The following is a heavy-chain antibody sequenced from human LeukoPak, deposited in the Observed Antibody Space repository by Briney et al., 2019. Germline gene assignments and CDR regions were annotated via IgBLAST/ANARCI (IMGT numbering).Heavy chain of an antibody. CDR1: GYTFTSYG. CDR3: ARALVDILTGYYRGDWFDP. Sequence: ASVKVSCKASGYTFTSYGISWVRQAPGQGLEWMGWINPNSGGTNYAQKFQGRVTMTRDTSISTAYMELSRLRSDDTAVYYCARALVDILTGYYRGDWFDPWGQGTLVTVSS. V-gene: IGHV1-2*02. J-gene: IGHJ5*02. CDR2: INPNSGGT. D-gene: IGHD3-9*01.